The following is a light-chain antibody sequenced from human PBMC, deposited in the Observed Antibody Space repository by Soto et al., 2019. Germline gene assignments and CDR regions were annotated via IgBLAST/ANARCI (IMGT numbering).Light chain of an antibody. V-gene: IGKV1-39*01. J-gene: IGKJ1*01. CDR2: AAS. CDR1: QSISDW. CDR3: HQTYNIPWT. Sequence: DTQMTQSPCTLSASVGDRVTITCRASQSISDWLAWYQQKPGTAPKLLIYAASSLQSGVPSRFSGSGSGTDFTLTISSLQPEDFATYWCHQTYNIPWTFGQGTKVDIK.